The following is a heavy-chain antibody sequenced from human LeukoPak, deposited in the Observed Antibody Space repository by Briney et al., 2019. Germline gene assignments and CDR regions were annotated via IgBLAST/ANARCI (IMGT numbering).Heavy chain of an antibody. J-gene: IGHJ4*02. CDR3: ARFRSYNFGY. D-gene: IGHD1-26*01. Sequence: QPGGFLRLSCAASGFTFGSYWMSWVRQAPGKGLEWVANINQDGSEKYYVDSLKGRFTISRDNAKNSLYLQMNSLRAEDTAVYYCARFRSYNFGYWGQGTLVTVSS. CDR1: GFTFGSYW. CDR2: INQDGSEK. V-gene: IGHV3-7*05.